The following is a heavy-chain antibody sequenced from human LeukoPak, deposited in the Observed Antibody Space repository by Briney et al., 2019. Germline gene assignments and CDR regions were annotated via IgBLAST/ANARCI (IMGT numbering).Heavy chain of an antibody. D-gene: IGHD1-14*01. CDR3: ARQPPQYYGMDV. CDR1: GGSFSNYY. Sequence: PSETLSLTCTVSGGSFSNYYWSWIRQPAGKGLEWIGRIYTSGSTNYNPSVNSRVTMSVDTSNNQFSLKLTSVTAADTAVYYCARQPPQYYGMDVWGQGTTVTVSS. V-gene: IGHV4-4*07. CDR2: IYTSGST. J-gene: IGHJ6*02.